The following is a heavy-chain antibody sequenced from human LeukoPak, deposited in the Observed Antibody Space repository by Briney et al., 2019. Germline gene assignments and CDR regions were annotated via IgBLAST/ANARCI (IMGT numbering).Heavy chain of an antibody. Sequence: AASVKVSCKASGYTFTSYYMHWVRQAPGQGLEWMGLINPSGGSTSYAQKFQDRVTMTRDMSTSTDYMELSSLRSEDTAVYYCARDNSVEDTAWWFDPWGQGTLVTVSS. CDR3: ARDNSVEDTAWWFDP. J-gene: IGHJ5*02. V-gene: IGHV1-46*01. D-gene: IGHD4-23*01. CDR2: INPSGGST. CDR1: GYTFTSYY.